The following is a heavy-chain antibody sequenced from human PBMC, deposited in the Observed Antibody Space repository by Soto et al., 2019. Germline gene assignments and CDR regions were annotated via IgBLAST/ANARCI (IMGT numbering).Heavy chain of an antibody. V-gene: IGHV3-48*03. CDR2: ISSGGSNI. CDR1: GFPFRSYE. D-gene: IGHD6-13*01. CDR3: VRDRRGKGPGWFDS. J-gene: IGHJ5*01. Sequence: QPGGSLRLSCAASGFPFRSYEMNWVRQAPGKGLEWVSFISSGGSNIYYADSVKGRFTISRDNANNSLYLQMNSLRADDTAVYFCVRDRRGKGPGWFDSWSQGTLVTVSS.